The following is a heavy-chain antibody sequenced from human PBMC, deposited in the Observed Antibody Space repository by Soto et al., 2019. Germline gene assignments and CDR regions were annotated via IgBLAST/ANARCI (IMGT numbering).Heavy chain of an antibody. V-gene: IGHV3-30*18. CDR1: GFTFSSYG. Sequence: QVQLVESGGGVVQPGRSVRLSCAASGFTFSSYGMQWVRQAPGKGLEWVAVISYEGRIQYYADFVKGRFTISRDNSKDTLYLQMNSLRVDETAVYYCAKEGTTKRSYYFDFWGQGTLVTVSS. D-gene: IGHD1-26*01. CDR3: AKEGTTKRSYYFDF. J-gene: IGHJ4*02. CDR2: ISYEGRIQ.